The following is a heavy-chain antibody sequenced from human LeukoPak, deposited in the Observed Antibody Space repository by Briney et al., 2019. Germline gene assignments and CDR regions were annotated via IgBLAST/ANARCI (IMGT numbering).Heavy chain of an antibody. CDR1: GFTFSNYW. D-gene: IGHD1-26*01. J-gene: IGHJ4*02. CDR2: IKQDGSEK. V-gene: IGHV3-7*01. Sequence: PGGSLRLSCAASGFTFSNYWMSWVRQAPGKGLEWVANIKQDGSEKYYGDSVKGRFTISRDNAKNSLFLQMNRLRAEDTAVYFCAREGSQSASGTYPGNDWGQGTLVTVSS. CDR3: AREGSQSASGTYPGND.